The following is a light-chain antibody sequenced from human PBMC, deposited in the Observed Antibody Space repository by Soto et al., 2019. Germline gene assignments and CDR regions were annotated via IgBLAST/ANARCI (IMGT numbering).Light chain of an antibody. Sequence: DIQLTQSPSALSASVGDTVTVTCRASQAIGNHLAWFQQQPGKVPQRLIFSVSTLQIGAPSRFSGSGSETDFTLTITNMQPEDFASYFCLQHFTDPPTFGGGT. V-gene: IGKV1-17*03. CDR1: QAIGNH. CDR2: SVS. CDR3: LQHFTDPPT. J-gene: IGKJ4*01.